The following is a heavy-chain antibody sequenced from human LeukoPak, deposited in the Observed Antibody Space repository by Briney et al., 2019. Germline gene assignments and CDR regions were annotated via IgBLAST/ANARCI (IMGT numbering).Heavy chain of an antibody. V-gene: IGHV3-64*01. J-gene: IGHJ3*02. CDR3: ARGKDSSGYYYDAFDI. CDR1: GFAFSTYA. D-gene: IGHD3-22*01. CDR2: ISGNGGST. Sequence: GGSLRLSCAASGFAFSTYAIHWVRQAPGKGLEYISTISGNGGSTYYANSVKGRFTISRDNSKNTLYLQMGSLRAEDMAVYYCARGKDSSGYYYDAFDIWGQGTMVTVSS.